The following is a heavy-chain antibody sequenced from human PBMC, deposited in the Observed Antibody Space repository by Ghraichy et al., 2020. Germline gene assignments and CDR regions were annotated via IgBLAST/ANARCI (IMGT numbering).Heavy chain of an antibody. CDR2: ISGNGGST. J-gene: IGHJ4*02. D-gene: IGHD3-22*01. Sequence: GESLRLSCAASGFTFSSYAMSWVRQAPGKRLEWVSGISGNGGSTYYADSVKGRFTISRDNSKNTLFLQMNSLRAEDTAVYYCAKNPVIVVVLDYFDSWGQGTLVTVSS. V-gene: IGHV3-23*01. CDR1: GFTFSSYA. CDR3: AKNPVIVVVLDYFDS.